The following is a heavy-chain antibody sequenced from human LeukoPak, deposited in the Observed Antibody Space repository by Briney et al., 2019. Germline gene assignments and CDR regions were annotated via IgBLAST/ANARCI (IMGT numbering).Heavy chain of an antibody. V-gene: IGHV4-4*02. J-gene: IGHJ6*03. CDR1: GFSFNNYW. CDR2: IYHSGST. Sequence: GSLRLSCVASGFSFNNYWMSWFRRAPGKGLEWIGEIYHSGSTNYNPSLKSRVTISVDKSKNQFSLKLSSVTAADTAVYYCARENEGVVVVAATSYYYYYMDVWGKGTTVTVSS. CDR3: ARENEGVVVVAATSYYYYYMDV. D-gene: IGHD2-15*01.